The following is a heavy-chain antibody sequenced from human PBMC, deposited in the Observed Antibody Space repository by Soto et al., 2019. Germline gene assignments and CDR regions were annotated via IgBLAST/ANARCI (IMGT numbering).Heavy chain of an antibody. Sequence: ASVKVSCKASGGTFSSYAISWVRQAPGQGLEWMGGIIPIFGTANYAQKFQGRVTITADESTSTAYMELSRLRSEETAVYYCARAVVVTAKYYYYYGMDVWGQGTTVTVSS. CDR1: GGTFSSYA. V-gene: IGHV1-69*13. CDR3: ARAVVVTAKYYYYYGMDV. CDR2: IIPIFGTA. D-gene: IGHD2-21*02. J-gene: IGHJ6*02.